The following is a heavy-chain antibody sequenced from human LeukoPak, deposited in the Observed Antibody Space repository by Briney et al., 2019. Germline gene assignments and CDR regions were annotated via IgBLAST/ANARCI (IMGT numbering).Heavy chain of an antibody. V-gene: IGHV3-11*01. CDR1: GLTLSDCY. D-gene: IGHD5-12*01. Sequence: GESLRLSCAASGLTLSDCYMSWIRQAPGKGLECVAYIYPGGGVIYYADSVKGRFTIFRDNTKNSLYLQMSSLRAEDTAIYYCARDGASVATGSAFDIWGQGTMVTVSS. CDR3: ARDGASVATGSAFDI. CDR2: IYPGGGVI. J-gene: IGHJ3*02.